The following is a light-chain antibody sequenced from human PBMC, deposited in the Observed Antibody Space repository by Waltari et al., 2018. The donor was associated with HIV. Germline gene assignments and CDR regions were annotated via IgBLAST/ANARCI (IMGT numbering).Light chain of an antibody. J-gene: IGLJ3*02. CDR1: SGTISSDF. Sequence: FMLTQPHSVSESPGKTVTISCTRSSGTISSDFLQWSQQRPGTPPTTLIYEYSHRPSGVADRFSGSIASSSNSASSTISGLKTEDESNYYCQSQDSSHQEWGFGGGTKLTVL. CDR2: EYS. CDR3: QSQDSSHQEWG. V-gene: IGLV6-57*01.